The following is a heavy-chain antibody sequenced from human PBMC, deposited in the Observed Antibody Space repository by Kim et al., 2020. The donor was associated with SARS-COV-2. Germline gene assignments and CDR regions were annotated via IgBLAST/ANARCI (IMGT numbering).Heavy chain of an antibody. J-gene: IGHJ4*02. Sequence: SVKVSCKASGGTFSSYAISWVRQAPGQGLEWMGGIIPIFGTANYAQKFQGRVTITADESTSTAYMELSSLRSEDTAVYYCARDPPHSSGVFDYWGQGTLVTVSS. CDR2: IIPIFGTA. V-gene: IGHV1-69*13. D-gene: IGHD6-19*01. CDR3: ARDPPHSSGVFDY. CDR1: GGTFSSYA.